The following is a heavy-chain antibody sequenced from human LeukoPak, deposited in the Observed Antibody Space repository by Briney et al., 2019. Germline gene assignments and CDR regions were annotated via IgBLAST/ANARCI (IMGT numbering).Heavy chain of an antibody. CDR2: IYYSGST. CDR3: ARNVGATNWFDP. Sequence: SETLSLTCTVSGGSISSYFWSWIRQPPGKGLEWIGYIYYSGSTNYNPSLKSRVTMSVDTSKNQFSLKLSSVTAADTAMYYCARNVGATNWFDPLGQGTLVTVSS. D-gene: IGHD1-26*01. J-gene: IGHJ5*02. V-gene: IGHV4-59*01. CDR1: GGSISSYF.